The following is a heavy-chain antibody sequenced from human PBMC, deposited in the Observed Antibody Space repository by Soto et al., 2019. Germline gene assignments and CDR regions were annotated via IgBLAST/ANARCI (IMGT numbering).Heavy chain of an antibody. D-gene: IGHD6-19*01. CDR2: ISAYNGNT. Sequence: VSLKVSCKASGYTFTSYGISWVRQAPGQGLEWMGWISAYNGNTNYAQKLQGRVTMTTDTSTSTAYMELRSLRSDDTAVYYCARDIMYSSGWQQFDYWGQGTLVTVSS. CDR1: GYTFTSYG. CDR3: ARDIMYSSGWQQFDY. V-gene: IGHV1-18*01. J-gene: IGHJ4*02.